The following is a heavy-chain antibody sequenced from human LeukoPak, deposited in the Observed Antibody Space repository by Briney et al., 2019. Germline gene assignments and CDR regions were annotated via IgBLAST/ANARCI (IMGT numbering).Heavy chain of an antibody. CDR2: ISSSSSYI. V-gene: IGHV3-21*01. CDR1: GFTFSSYS. J-gene: IGHJ5*02. Sequence: GGSLRLSCAASGFTFSSYSMNWVRQAPGKGLEWVSSISSSSSYIYYADSVKGRFTISRDNAKNSLYLQMNSLRAEDTAVYYCAVSTSTLGQGWFDPWGQGTLVTVSS. D-gene: IGHD2-2*01. CDR3: AVSTSTLGQGWFDP.